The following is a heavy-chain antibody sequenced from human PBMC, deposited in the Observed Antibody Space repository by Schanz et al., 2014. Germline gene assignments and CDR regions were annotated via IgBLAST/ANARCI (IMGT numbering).Heavy chain of an antibody. J-gene: IGHJ4*02. CDR2: IRQEGSEK. D-gene: IGHD3-10*01. CDR3: ARSEMDRGVIWGY. Sequence: EVQLVESGGGLVQPGESLRVSCAASGFTFSNYWMSWVRQAPGKGLEWVANIRQEGSEKYYVDSVKGRFTVSRDDATNSLYLQMNRLRVEDTAVYYCARSEMDRGVIWGYWGQGTLVTVSS. V-gene: IGHV3-7*01. CDR1: GFTFSNYW.